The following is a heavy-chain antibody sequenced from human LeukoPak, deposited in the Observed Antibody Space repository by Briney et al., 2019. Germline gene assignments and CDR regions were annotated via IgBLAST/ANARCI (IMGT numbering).Heavy chain of an antibody. V-gene: IGHV1-8*01. CDR2: MNPNSGNT. CDR3: AREVVVVPAARDWFDP. J-gene: IGHJ5*02. CDR1: GYTFTSYD. D-gene: IGHD2-2*01. Sequence: ASVTVSCKASGYTFTSYDINWVRQAPGQGLEWMGWMNPNSGNTVYAQKFQGRVTMTRNTSICTAYMELSSLRSEDTAVYYCAREVVVVPAARDWFDPWGQGTLVTVSS.